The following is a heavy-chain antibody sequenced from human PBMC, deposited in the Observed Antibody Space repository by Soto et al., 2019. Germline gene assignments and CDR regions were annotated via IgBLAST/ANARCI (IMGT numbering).Heavy chain of an antibody. V-gene: IGHV2-5*01. CDR1: GFSLSTSGVG. D-gene: IGHD2-15*01. Sequence: SGPTLVKPTQTLTLTCTFSGFSLSTSGVGVGWIRQPPGKALEWLALIYWNDDKRYSPSLKSRLTITKDTSKNQVVLTMTNMDPVDTATYYCAHLLGYCSGGSCYSTENWFDPWGQGTLVTVSS. CDR3: AHLLGYCSGGSCYSTENWFDP. CDR2: IYWNDDK. J-gene: IGHJ5*02.